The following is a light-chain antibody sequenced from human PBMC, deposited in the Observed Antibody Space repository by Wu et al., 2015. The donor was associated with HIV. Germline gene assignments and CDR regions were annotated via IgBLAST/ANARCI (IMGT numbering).Light chain of an antibody. V-gene: IGKV1-8*01. CDR3: QQSYTAPLT. CDR2: AAS. Sequence: AIRMTQSPSSLSASTGDRVTITCRASQGIGTSLAWYQQKPGKAPKLLISAASTLQSGVPSRFSGSGSGTDFTLTINSLQPDDFATYFCQQSYTAPLTFGGGTKVEIK. J-gene: IGKJ4*01. CDR1: QGIGTS.